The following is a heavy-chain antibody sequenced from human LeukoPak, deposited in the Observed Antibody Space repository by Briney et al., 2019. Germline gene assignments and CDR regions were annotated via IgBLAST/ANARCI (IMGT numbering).Heavy chain of an antibody. Sequence: SQTLSLTCTVSGGSISSDGYYWGWIRQHPGKGLEWIGYIYYSGNTYYNPSLKSRITISADTSKNQFFLNLSSVTAADTAVYYCTRGSVTPVPGFDYWGQGTLVTVSS. D-gene: IGHD4-17*01. CDR1: GGSISSDGYY. V-gene: IGHV4-31*03. CDR3: TRGSVTPVPGFDY. J-gene: IGHJ4*02. CDR2: IYYSGNT.